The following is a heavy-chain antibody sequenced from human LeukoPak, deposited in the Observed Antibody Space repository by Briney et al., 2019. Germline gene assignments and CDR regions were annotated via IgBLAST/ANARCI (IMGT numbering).Heavy chain of an antibody. Sequence: PSETLSLTCTVSGGSISSHYWRWIRQPPGKGLEWIAYLLDSVNTKDNPSLNSRLTLSADTSKNQFSLRLSSVTAADTAVYYCATIKRGSIYGYFDFWGQGIKVTVSS. CDR1: GGSISSHY. CDR2: LLDSVNT. CDR3: ATIKRGSIYGYFDF. V-gene: IGHV4-59*11. J-gene: IGHJ4*02. D-gene: IGHD5-18*01.